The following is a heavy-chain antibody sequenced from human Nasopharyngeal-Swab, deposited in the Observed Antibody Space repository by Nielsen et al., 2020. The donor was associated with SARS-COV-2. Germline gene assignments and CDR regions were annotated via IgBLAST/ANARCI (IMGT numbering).Heavy chain of an antibody. CDR1: PFIFSSYG. V-gene: IGHV3-33*01. CDR3: ARDLRGYDNSAYQGLGY. CDR2: IWYDG. Sequence: WGSLRLSFVPSPFIFSSYGMHWVRQAPGKGLEWVAVIWYDGYSADSVKGRFTISRDNSKNTLYLQMNSLRAEDTAVYFCARDLRGYDNSAYQGLGYWGQGTLVTVSS. D-gene: IGHD3-22*01. J-gene: IGHJ4*02.